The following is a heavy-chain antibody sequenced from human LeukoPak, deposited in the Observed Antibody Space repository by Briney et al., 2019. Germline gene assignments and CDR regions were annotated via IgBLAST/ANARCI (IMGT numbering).Heavy chain of an antibody. D-gene: IGHD1-26*01. CDR3: ARRGIVGATVDY. CDR2: INHSGST. CDR1: GGSFSGYY. V-gene: IGHV4-34*01. Sequence: SETLSLTCAVYGGSFSGYYWSWIRQPPGKGLEWIGEINHSGSTNYNPSLKSRVTISVDTSKNQFSLKLSSVTAADTAVYYCARRGIVGATVDYWGQGTLVTVSS. J-gene: IGHJ4*02.